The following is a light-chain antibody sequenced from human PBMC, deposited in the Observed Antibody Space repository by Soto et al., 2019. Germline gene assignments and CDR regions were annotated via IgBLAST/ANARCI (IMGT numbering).Light chain of an antibody. V-gene: IGKV1-9*01. J-gene: IGKJ4*01. CDR1: QGVSSY. Sequence: DIQLTQSPSFLSASVGGRVTITCRASQGVSSYLAWYQQKPGKAPKLLIYAASTLQSGVPSRFSGSGSGTVFTLIIIILQPEVFATFYCQQFNSYPRTFGGGTKVDIK. CDR3: QQFNSYPRT. CDR2: AAS.